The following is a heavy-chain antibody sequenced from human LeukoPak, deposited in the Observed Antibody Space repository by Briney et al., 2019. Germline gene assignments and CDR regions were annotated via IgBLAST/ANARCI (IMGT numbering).Heavy chain of an antibody. CDR1: GFTFNSYA. D-gene: IGHD2-2*01. Sequence: PGRSLRLSCAASGFTFNSYAMHWVRQAPGKGLEWVAVISYDGSNKYYADSVKGRFTISRDNSKNTLYLQMNSLRAEDTAVYYCAREKDIVVVPAAPGAFDYWGQGTLVTVSS. J-gene: IGHJ4*02. V-gene: IGHV3-30-3*01. CDR2: ISYDGSNK. CDR3: AREKDIVVVPAAPGAFDY.